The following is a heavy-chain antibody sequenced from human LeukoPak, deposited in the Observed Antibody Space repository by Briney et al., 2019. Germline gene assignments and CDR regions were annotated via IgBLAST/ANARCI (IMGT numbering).Heavy chain of an antibody. CDR3: AKLARYSYVGVYYFDY. V-gene: IGHV3-7*03. J-gene: IGHJ4*02. D-gene: IGHD5-18*01. CDR1: GFTFHTYW. Sequence: GGSLRLSCAASGFTFHTYWMNWVRRAPGKGLEWVANIKEDGSEKYYEDSVKGRFTISRDNSKSTLFLQMNSLRAEDTAVYYCAKLARYSYVGVYYFDYWGQGTLVTVSS. CDR2: IKEDGSEK.